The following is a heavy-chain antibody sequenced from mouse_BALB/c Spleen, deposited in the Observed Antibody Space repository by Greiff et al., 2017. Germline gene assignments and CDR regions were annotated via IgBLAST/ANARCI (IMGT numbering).Heavy chain of an antibody. D-gene: IGHD2-10*02. Sequence: VQLKQSGAELVKPGASVKLSCTASGFNIKDTYMHWVKQRPEQGLEWIGRIDPANGNTKYDPKFQGKATITADTSSNTAYLQLSSLTSEDTAVYYCARYGNYEYAMDYWGQGTSVTVSS. CDR2: IDPANGNT. CDR1: GFNIKDTY. J-gene: IGHJ4*01. CDR3: ARYGNYEYAMDY. V-gene: IGHV14-3*02.